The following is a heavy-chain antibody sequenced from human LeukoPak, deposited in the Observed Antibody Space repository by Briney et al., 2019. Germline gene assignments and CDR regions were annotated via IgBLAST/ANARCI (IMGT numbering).Heavy chain of an antibody. J-gene: IGHJ4*02. D-gene: IGHD1-1*01. V-gene: IGHV4-59*08. CDR2: IYYSGST. Sequence: SETLSLTCTVSGGSISGYYWSWIRQPPGKGLEWIGYIYYSGSTNYNPSLKSRVTLSVDTSKNQSSLNLSSVTAADTAVYYCARRQTGTSSFDYWGQGTLVTVSS. CDR1: GGSISGYY. CDR3: ARRQTGTSSFDY.